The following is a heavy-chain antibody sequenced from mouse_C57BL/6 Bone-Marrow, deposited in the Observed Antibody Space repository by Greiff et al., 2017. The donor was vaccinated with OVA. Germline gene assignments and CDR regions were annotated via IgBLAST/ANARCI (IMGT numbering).Heavy chain of an antibody. CDR3: AKRGWLLPWYFDV. CDR1: GFSLTSYG. Sequence: VQLQESGPGLVQPSQSLSITCTVSGFSLTSYGVHWVRQPPGKGLEWLGVIWSGGSTDYNAAFISRLSISKDNSKSQVFFKMNSLQADDTAIYYCAKRGWLLPWYFDVWGTGTTVTVSS. V-gene: IGHV2-4*01. D-gene: IGHD2-3*01. CDR2: IWSGGST. J-gene: IGHJ1*03.